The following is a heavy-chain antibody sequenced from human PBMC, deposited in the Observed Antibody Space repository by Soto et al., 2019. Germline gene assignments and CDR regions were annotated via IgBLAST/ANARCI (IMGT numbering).Heavy chain of an antibody. V-gene: IGHV4-59*08. Sequence: KPSETLSLTCTVSGGSISQYYWSWIRQPPGKGLEWIGYHYYSGSTIYNPSLKNRVTISVDRSKNQFSLKLSSVTAADTAIYYCARSYGASPRRFDYWGQGTRVTVSS. CDR3: ARSYGASPRRFDY. CDR1: GGSISQYY. CDR2: HYYSGST. J-gene: IGHJ4*02. D-gene: IGHD2-2*01.